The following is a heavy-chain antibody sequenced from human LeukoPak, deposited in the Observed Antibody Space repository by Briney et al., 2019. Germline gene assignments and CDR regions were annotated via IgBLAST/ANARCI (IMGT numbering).Heavy chain of an antibody. CDR3: ASPYYYDGSSYYHFFDH. Sequence: GGSLRLSCAASGFTFRNYPVHWVRQAPGKGLEWVTVISYDGTTKYYADSVRGRFTISRDNSRNTLYLQMNNLRTEDTAVYYCASPYYYDGSSYYHFFDHWGQGTLVTVSS. D-gene: IGHD3-22*01. CDR1: GFTFRNYP. CDR2: ISYDGTTK. J-gene: IGHJ4*02. V-gene: IGHV3-30*04.